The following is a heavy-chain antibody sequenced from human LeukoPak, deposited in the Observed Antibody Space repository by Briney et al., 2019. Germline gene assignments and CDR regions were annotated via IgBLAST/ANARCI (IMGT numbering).Heavy chain of an antibody. V-gene: IGHV3-30*02. Sequence: SGGSLRLSCAASGFTFSSYGMHWVRQAPGKGLEWVAFIRYDGSNKYYADSVKGRLTISRDNSKNTVYLQMNSLRDEDTAVYYCAKEGDTAMVTALDYWGQGTLVTVSS. J-gene: IGHJ4*02. D-gene: IGHD5-18*01. CDR2: IRYDGSNK. CDR3: AKEGDTAMVTALDY. CDR1: GFTFSSYG.